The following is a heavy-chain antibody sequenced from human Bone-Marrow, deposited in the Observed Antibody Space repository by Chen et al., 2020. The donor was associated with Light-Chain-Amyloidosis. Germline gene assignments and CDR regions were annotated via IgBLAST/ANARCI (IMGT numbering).Heavy chain of an antibody. CDR3: ARRRDGYNFDY. CDR2: IYPDDSDA. J-gene: IGHJ4*02. V-gene: IGHV5-51*01. Sequence: EVQLEQSGPEVKKPGESLKISCKGSGYTFPNYWIGWVRQMPGKGLEWMGVIYPDDSDARYSPSSEGQVTISAYESITTAYLQWRSLKASDTAMYYCARRRDGYNFDYWGQGTLVTVSS. CDR1: GYTFPNYW. D-gene: IGHD5-12*01.